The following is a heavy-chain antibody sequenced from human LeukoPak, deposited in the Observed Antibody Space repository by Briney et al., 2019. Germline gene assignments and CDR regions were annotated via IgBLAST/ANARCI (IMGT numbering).Heavy chain of an antibody. Sequence: ASVKVSCKASGGTFSSYAISWVRQAPGQGLEWMGGIIPIFGTANYAQKFQGRVTITADESTSTAYMELSSLRSEDTAVYYCARVSPSNYGWSYYYGTDVWGQGTTVTVSS. V-gene: IGHV1-69*13. J-gene: IGHJ6*02. CDR1: GGTFSSYA. CDR2: IIPIFGTA. CDR3: ARVSPSNYGWSYYYGTDV. D-gene: IGHD4-11*01.